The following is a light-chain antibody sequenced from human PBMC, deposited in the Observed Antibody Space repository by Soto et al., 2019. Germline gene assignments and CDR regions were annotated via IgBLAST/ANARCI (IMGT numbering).Light chain of an antibody. CDR2: GNS. CDR3: QSYDSSLSGSV. V-gene: IGLV1-40*01. J-gene: IGLJ3*02. CDR1: SSNIGAGSD. Sequence: QSVLTQPPSVSGAPGQRVTISCTGSSSNIGAGSDVHWYQQLPGTAPKLLIYGNSNRPSGVPERFSGSKSGTSSSLAITGLQAEDEADYYCQSYDSSLSGSVFGGGTEVTVL.